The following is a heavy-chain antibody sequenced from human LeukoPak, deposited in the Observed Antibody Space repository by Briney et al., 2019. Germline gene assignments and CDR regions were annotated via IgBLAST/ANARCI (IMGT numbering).Heavy chain of an antibody. V-gene: IGHV1-18*01. CDR2: ISAYNGDT. J-gene: IGHJ6*03. D-gene: IGHD3-10*01. Sequence: ASVKVSCKASGYTFTSYGISWVRQAPGQGLEWMGWISAYNGDTNYAQKFQGRVTMTTDTSTSTAYMELRSLRSDDAAVFYCARQKGYGSGSYFLDYMDVWGKGTTVIVS. CDR3: ARQKGYGSGSYFLDYMDV. CDR1: GYTFTSYG.